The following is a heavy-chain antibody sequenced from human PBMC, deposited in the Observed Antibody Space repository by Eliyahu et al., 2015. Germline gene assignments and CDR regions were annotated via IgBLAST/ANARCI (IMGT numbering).Heavy chain of an antibody. V-gene: IGHV2-26*01. CDR1: GFSLSNARMG. D-gene: IGHD2-21*02. Sequence: QVTLKESGPVLVKPTETLTLTCTVXGFSLSNARMGXSWIRQPPGKALEWLAHIFSNDEKSYSTSLKSRLTISKDTSKSQVVLTMTNMDPVDTATYYCARTPGGDSLYYYGMDVWGQGTTVTVSS. J-gene: IGHJ6*02. CDR3: ARTPGGDSLYYYGMDV. CDR2: IFSNDEK.